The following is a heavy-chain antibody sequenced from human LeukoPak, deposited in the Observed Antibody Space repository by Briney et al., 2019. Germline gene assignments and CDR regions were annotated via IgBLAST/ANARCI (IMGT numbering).Heavy chain of an antibody. CDR1: GFTFDDYA. J-gene: IGHJ4*02. Sequence: GGSLRFSCAASGFTFDDYAMHWARQAPGKGLEWVSGISWNSGSIGYADSVKGRFTISRDNAKNSLYLQMNSLRAEDTALYYCAKVAWSSRWYGGSFDYWGQGTLVTVSS. CDR2: ISWNSGSI. CDR3: AKVAWSSRWYGGSFDY. D-gene: IGHD6-13*01. V-gene: IGHV3-9*01.